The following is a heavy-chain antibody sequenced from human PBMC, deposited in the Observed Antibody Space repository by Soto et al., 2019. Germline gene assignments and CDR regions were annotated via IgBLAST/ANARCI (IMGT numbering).Heavy chain of an antibody. V-gene: IGHV3-30-3*01. J-gene: IGHJ5*02. CDR1: GFTFSSYV. CDR3: AREAPSSSWYWFDP. CDR2: ISSDGSNQ. D-gene: IGHD6-13*01. Sequence: QVQLVESGGGVVQPGRSLRLSCASSGFTFSSYVMHWVRQAPGRGLEWVAVISSDGSNQYYPDSVKGRFTISRDNPRNTPYLQMNSLRADDTAVYYCAREAPSSSWYWFDPWGQGTLVTVSS.